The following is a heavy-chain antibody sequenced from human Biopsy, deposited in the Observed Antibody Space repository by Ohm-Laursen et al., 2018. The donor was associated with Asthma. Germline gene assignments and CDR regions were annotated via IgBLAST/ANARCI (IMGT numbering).Heavy chain of an antibody. CDR2: HDHEEGET. V-gene: IGHV1-24*01. D-gene: IGHD4-17*01. CDR1: GYSLTDLS. Sequence: SSVKVSCKISGYSLTDLSMHWVRQAPGQGLEWMGGHDHEEGETVNARRFQGRVTMTEDTSTDTAYMELSSLSSDDTAVYYCASDFPKDYVRYNFQFWGQGTLVTVSS. J-gene: IGHJ4*02. CDR3: ASDFPKDYVRYNFQF.